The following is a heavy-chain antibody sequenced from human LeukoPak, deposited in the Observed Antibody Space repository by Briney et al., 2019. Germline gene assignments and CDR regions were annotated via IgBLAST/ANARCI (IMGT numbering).Heavy chain of an antibody. J-gene: IGHJ6*03. CDR2: INHSGST. Sequence: SSETLSLTCAVYGGSFSGYYWSWIRQPPGKGLEWIGEINHSGSTNYNPSLKSRVTISVDTSKNQFSLKLSSVTAADTAVYYCARAVVVAATRYYYMDVWGKGTTVNVSS. D-gene: IGHD2-15*01. CDR1: GGSFSGYY. V-gene: IGHV4-34*01. CDR3: ARAVVVAATRYYYMDV.